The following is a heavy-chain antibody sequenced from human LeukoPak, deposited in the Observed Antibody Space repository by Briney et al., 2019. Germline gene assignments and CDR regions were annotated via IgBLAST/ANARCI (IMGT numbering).Heavy chain of an antibody. CDR2: MNPNSGNT. CDR3: ARGLEMATYDAFDI. D-gene: IGHD5-24*01. Sequence: ASVKVSCKASGYTFTSYDINWVRQATGQGLEWMGWMNPNSGNTGYAQKFQGRVTITADKSTSTAYMELSSLRSEDTAVYYCARGLEMATYDAFDIWGQGTMVTVSS. CDR1: GYTFTSYD. J-gene: IGHJ3*02. V-gene: IGHV1-8*01.